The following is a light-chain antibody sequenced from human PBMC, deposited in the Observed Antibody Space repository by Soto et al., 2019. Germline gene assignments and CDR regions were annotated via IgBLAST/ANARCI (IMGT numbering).Light chain of an antibody. CDR2: DTN. J-gene: IGLJ2*01. V-gene: IGLV7-43*01. Sequence: QAVVTQEASLTVSTGRTVTLTCASSTGAVTSGYYPNWFQQKPGQAPRTLIYDTNNKHSWTPARFSGSLLGGKAALTLSGVQPEDEAEYYCLLYYGGGHVVFGGGTKLTV. CDR1: TGAVTSGYY. CDR3: LLYYGGGHVV.